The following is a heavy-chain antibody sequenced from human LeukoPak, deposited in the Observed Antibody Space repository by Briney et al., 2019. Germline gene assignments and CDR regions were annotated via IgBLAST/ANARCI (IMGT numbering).Heavy chain of an antibody. D-gene: IGHD5-24*01. V-gene: IGHV4-39*01. CDR3: VRHISTNTGYFDS. Sequence: KASETLSLTCTVSGGSINSHSYYWSWIRQPPGKGLEWIGSVYYDGTSYSNPSLTSRAAVFVDTSRDEFSLDLSFVTAADTAVYYCVRHISTNTGYFDSCGQGTLVSVSS. J-gene: IGHJ4*02. CDR2: VYYDGTS. CDR1: GGSINSHSYY.